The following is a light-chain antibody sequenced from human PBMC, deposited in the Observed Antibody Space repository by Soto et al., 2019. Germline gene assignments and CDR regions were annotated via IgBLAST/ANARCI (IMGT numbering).Light chain of an antibody. CDR3: QQSCSSPFT. Sequence: DIQMTQSPSSLSASVGDRVSITCRASQSIRSHLNWYQHKPGKAPKVLIYAASSLQGGVPSRFSGSGSGTDFTLTIKSLQPEDFATYYCQQSCSSPFTFGPGTKVDVK. V-gene: IGKV1-39*01. CDR2: AAS. CDR1: QSIRSH. J-gene: IGKJ3*01.